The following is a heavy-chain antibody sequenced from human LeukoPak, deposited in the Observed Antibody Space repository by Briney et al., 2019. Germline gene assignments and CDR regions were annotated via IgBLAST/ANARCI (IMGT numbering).Heavy chain of an antibody. D-gene: IGHD3-3*01. Sequence: EASVKVSCKASGYTFTSYAMNWVRQAPGQGLEWMGWINTNTGNPTYAQGFTGRFVFSLDTSVSTAYLQISSLKAEDTAVYYCARDAVYDFWXGYSIXYGMDXWGQGTTVTVSS. CDR1: GYTFTSYA. J-gene: IGHJ6*02. V-gene: IGHV7-4-1*02. CDR3: ARDAVYDFWXGYSIXYGMDX. CDR2: INTNTGNP.